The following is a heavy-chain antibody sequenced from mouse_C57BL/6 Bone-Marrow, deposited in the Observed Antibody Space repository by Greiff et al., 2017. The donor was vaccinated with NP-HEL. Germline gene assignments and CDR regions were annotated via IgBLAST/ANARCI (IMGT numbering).Heavy chain of an antibody. V-gene: IGHV1-50*01. CDR1: GYTFTSYW. D-gene: IGHD1-1*01. J-gene: IGHJ4*01. Sequence: QVQLQQPGAELVKPGASVKLSCKASGYTFTSYWMQWVKQRPGQGLEWIGEIDPSDSYTNYNQKFKGKATLTVDTSSSTAYMQLSSLTSEDSAVYYCAGITHTFYYAMDYWGQGTSVTVSS. CDR2: IDPSDSYT. CDR3: AGITHTFYYAMDY.